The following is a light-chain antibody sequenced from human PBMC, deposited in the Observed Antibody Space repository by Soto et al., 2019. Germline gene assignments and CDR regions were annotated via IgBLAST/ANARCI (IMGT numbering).Light chain of an antibody. V-gene: IGKV3-15*01. CDR3: QQYNSCPPT. J-gene: IGKJ4*01. CDR2: GAS. Sequence: EIVMTQSPATLSVSPGERATLSCRASQSVSSDLAWYQQKPGQAPRLLIYGASTRATRIAARFSGSGSGTEFTLTITSLQSEDFAVYYCQQYNSCPPTFGGGTKVEIK. CDR1: QSVSSD.